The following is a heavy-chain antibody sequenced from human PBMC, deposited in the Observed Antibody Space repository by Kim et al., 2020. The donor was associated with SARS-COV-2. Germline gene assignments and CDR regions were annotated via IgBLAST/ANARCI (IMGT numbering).Heavy chain of an antibody. J-gene: IGHJ5*02. CDR1: GYSFSNYW. D-gene: IGHD2-15*01. Sequence: GESLKISCKGSGYSFSNYWISWVRQMPGKGLEWMGRIDPSDSYTNYSPSFEGHVTISADKSISTAYLQWSSLKASDTAMYYCARRSSHCSGGSCYWFDPWGQGTLVTVSS. V-gene: IGHV5-10-1*01. CDR3: ARRSSHCSGGSCYWFDP. CDR2: IDPSDSYT.